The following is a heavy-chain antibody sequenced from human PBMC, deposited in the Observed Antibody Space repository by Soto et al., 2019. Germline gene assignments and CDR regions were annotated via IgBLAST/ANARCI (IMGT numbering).Heavy chain of an antibody. CDR3: ARDAPRRDDFWSGYYTDDAFDI. CDR1: GGSISSYY. V-gene: IGHV4-59*01. CDR2: IYYSGST. Sequence: SETLSLTCTVSGGSISSYYWSWIRQPPGKGLEWIGYIYYSGSTNYNPSLKSRVTMSVDTSKNQFSPKLSSVTAADTAVYDCARDAPRRDDFWSGYYTDDAFDIWGQGTMGT. J-gene: IGHJ3*02. D-gene: IGHD3-3*01.